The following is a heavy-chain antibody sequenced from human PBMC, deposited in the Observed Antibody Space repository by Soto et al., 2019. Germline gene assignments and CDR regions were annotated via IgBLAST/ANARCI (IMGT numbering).Heavy chain of an antibody. Sequence: RRLSCAASGFTFSRYAMHWVRQAPGKGLEWVAVISYDGSNKYYADSEKGRFTISRDNSKNTLCLQMKSLRAEDTAVYYCARGNSADPHLYFDYWGPGTLVTVSS. V-gene: IGHV3-30-3*01. D-gene: IGHD1-26*01. CDR2: ISYDGSNK. CDR1: GFTFSRYA. CDR3: ARGNSADPHLYFDY. J-gene: IGHJ4*02.